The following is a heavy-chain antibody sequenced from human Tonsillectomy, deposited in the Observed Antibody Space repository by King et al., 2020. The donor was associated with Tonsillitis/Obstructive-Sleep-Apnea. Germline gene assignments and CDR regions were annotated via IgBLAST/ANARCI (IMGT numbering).Heavy chain of an antibody. CDR2: IVSSGSTI. CDR1: GFTFSIYE. V-gene: IGHV3-48*03. J-gene: IGHJ6*02. Sequence: VQLVESGGGLVQPGGSLRLSCAASGFTFSIYEMNWVRQVPGKGLEWVSYIVSSGSTIYYADSVKGRFTISRDNAKNSLYLQMNSLRAEDTAVYYCAREPENYYGMDVWGQGTTVTVSS. CDR3: AREPENYYGMDV.